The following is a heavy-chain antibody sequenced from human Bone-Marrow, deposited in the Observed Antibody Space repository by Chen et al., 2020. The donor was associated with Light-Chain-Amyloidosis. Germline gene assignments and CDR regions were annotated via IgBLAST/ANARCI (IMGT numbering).Heavy chain of an antibody. CDR3: ARRRDGYNFDY. CDR1: GYTFPNYW. Sequence: EVQLEQSGPEVKKPGESLTISCKGSGYTFPNYWIGWVRQMPGKGLEWMGVIYPDDSDARYSPSFEGQVTISADKSITTAYLQWRSLKASDTAMYYSARRRDGYNFDYWGQGTLVTVSS. CDR2: IYPDDSDA. J-gene: IGHJ4*02. D-gene: IGHD5-12*01. V-gene: IGHV5-51*01.